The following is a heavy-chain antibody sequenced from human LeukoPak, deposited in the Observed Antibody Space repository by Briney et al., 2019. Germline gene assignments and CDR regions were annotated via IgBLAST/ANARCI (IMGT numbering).Heavy chain of an antibody. Sequence: PGGSLRLSCAASGFTFDDYAMYWVRQAPGKGLEWVSAIDWNSGSIDYADSVKGRFTISRDNSKNTLYLQMNSLRAEDTAVYYCAKDRGFRCSSTSCYTGPLDYWGQGTLVTVSS. CDR3: AKDRGFRCSSTSCYTGPLDY. V-gene: IGHV3-9*01. J-gene: IGHJ4*02. CDR1: GFTFDDYA. D-gene: IGHD2-2*02. CDR2: IDWNSGSI.